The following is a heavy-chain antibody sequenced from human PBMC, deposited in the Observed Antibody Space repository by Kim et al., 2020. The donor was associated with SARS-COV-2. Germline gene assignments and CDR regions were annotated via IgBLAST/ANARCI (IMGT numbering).Heavy chain of an antibody. CDR3: VGVRRFADYVDY. CDR1: GGSISISTYY. CDR2: AFYTGTT. V-gene: IGHV4-39*07. J-gene: IGHJ4*02. Sequence: SETLSLTCTVSGGSISISTYYWGWIRQPPGQALEYIGSAFYTGTTYDTPSLRSRVALSIDTSKNQFSLMLHSMTAADTAVYHCVGVRRFADYVDYWGQGT.